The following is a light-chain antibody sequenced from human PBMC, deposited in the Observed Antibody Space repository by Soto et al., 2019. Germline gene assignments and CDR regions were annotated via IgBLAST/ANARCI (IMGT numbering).Light chain of an antibody. Sequence: EIVLTQSPATLSLSPGERASLSCRASQSVSAYLVLNQQKPGQAPRRLIYDASNRATGIPARFSGSGSGTDFTLTISSREPEDVAVYNCQYRSNWSPGTFGQGTRLEIK. CDR3: QYRSNWSPGT. CDR1: QSVSAY. V-gene: IGKV3-11*01. CDR2: DAS. J-gene: IGKJ5*01.